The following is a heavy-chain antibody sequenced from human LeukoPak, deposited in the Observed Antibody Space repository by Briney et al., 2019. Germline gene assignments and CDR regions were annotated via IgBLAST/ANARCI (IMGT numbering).Heavy chain of an antibody. V-gene: IGHV4-31*03. J-gene: IGHJ6*02. D-gene: IGHD3-16*01. Sequence: SETLSLTCTVSGGSISSGSYWWSWIRQHPEKGLEWIGYVYDSGSTYYNPSRKSRVAISEDTSENRLSLTLTSLTAADTAVSCCARGHRSSSAYHCNAMDVWGQGTTVTVSS. CDR3: ARGHRSSSAYHCNAMDV. CDR1: GGSISSGSYW. CDR2: VYDSGST.